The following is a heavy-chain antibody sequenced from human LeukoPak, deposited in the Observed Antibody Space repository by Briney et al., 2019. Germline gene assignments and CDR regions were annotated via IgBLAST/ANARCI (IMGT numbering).Heavy chain of an antibody. CDR1: GYTFTSYG. D-gene: IGHD3-9*01. Sequence: ATVKVSCKASGYTFTSYGISWVRQAPGQGLEWMGWISAYNGNTNYAQKLQGRVTMTTDTSTSTAYVELRSLRSDDTAVYYCARDLYYDILSPTLYYGMDVWGQGTTVTVSS. CDR3: ARDLYYDILSPTLYYGMDV. V-gene: IGHV1-18*01. CDR2: ISAYNGNT. J-gene: IGHJ6*02.